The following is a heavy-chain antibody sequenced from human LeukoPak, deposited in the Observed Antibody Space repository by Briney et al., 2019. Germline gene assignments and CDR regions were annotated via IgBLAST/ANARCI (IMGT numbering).Heavy chain of an antibody. CDR1: GGSISSSSYY. D-gene: IGHD5-18*01. CDR3: ARGDRAMASLFDY. Sequence: PSETLSLTCTVSGGSISSSSYYWSWIRQPPGKGLEWIGEINHSGSTNYNPSLKSRVTISVDTSKNQFSLKLSSVTAADTAVYYCARGDRAMASLFDYWGQGTLATVSS. J-gene: IGHJ4*02. CDR2: INHSGST. V-gene: IGHV4-39*07.